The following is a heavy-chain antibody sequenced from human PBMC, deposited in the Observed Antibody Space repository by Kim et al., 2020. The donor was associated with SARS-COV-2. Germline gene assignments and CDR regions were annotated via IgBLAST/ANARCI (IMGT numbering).Heavy chain of an antibody. Sequence: ASVKVSCKASGYTFTSYAMHWVRQAPGQRLEWMGWINAGNGNTKYSQKFQGRVTITRDTSASTAYMELSSLRSEDTAVYYCARGVDIVVVPAAQGWFDPWGQGTLVTVSS. V-gene: IGHV1-3*01. J-gene: IGHJ5*02. CDR3: ARGVDIVVVPAAQGWFDP. CDR1: GYTFTSYA. D-gene: IGHD2-2*01. CDR2: INAGNGNT.